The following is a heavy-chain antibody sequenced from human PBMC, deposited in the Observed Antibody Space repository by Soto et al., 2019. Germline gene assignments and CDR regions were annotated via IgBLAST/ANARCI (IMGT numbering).Heavy chain of an antibody. CDR1: GGSIISYG. CDR2: IYYSGST. CDR3: ARYNVPYCSSTSCYLWWFDP. J-gene: IGHJ5*02. D-gene: IGHD2-2*01. Sequence: SETLSVTWSVSGGSIISYGWSWIRQNPGKKLERIGYIYYSGSTNYNPSLKIRVTISVDTSKNQFSLKLSSVTAADTAVYYCARYNVPYCSSTSCYLWWFDPWGQGTLVTVSS. V-gene: IGHV4-59*01.